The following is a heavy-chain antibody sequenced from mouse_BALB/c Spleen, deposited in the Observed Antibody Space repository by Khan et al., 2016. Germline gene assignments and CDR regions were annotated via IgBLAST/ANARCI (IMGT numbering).Heavy chain of an antibody. CDR3: AGWDYDRYYAMDY. CDR2: IYPGNVNT. CDR1: GYTFTSCY. V-gene: IGHV1S56*01. D-gene: IGHD2-4*01. J-gene: IGHJ4*01. Sequence: QVQLQQSGPELVKPGASVRISCKASGYTFTSCYIHWVRQRPGQGLEWIGWIYPGNVNTKYNEKFKGKATLTADKSSSTAYMQLSSLTSEDSAVYFCAGWDYDRYYAMDYWGQGTSVTVSS.